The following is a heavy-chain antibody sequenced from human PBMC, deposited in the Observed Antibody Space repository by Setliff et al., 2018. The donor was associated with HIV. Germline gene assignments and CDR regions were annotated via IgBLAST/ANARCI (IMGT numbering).Heavy chain of an antibody. Sequence: PGESLKISCAASGFTFSSYGMHWVRQAPGKGLEWVAVLWFDGSNHYYADSVQGRFTVSRDNSKNTLYLQMNSLRAEDTAVYFCARGPLGLYYYHYYMDVWGKGTTVTVSS. V-gene: IGHV3-33*01. CDR2: LWFDGSNH. CDR1: GFTFSSYG. CDR3: ARGPLGLYYYHYYMDV. J-gene: IGHJ6*03.